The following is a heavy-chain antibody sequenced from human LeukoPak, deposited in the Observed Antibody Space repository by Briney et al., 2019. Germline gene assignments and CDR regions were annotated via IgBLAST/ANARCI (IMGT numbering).Heavy chain of an antibody. CDR2: ISSSSSYI. V-gene: IGHV3-21*01. CDR3: ARIAVAGLVLEY. Sequence: VSSISSSSSYIYYADSVKGRFTISRDNAKNSLYLQMNSLRAEDTAVYYCARIAVAGLVLEYWGQGTLVTVSS. D-gene: IGHD6-19*01. J-gene: IGHJ4*02.